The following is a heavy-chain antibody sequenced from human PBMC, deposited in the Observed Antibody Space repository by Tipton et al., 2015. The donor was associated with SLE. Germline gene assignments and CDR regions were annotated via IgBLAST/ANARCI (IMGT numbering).Heavy chain of an antibody. CDR2: IYYSGST. V-gene: IGHV4-31*03. Sequence: LRLPCTVSGGSISSGGYYWSWIRQHPGKGLEWIGYIYYSGSTYYNPSLKSRVTISVDTSKNQFSLKLSSVTAADTAVYYCARVEGLGPLGVWGQGTTVTVSS. J-gene: IGHJ6*02. CDR3: ARVEGLGPLGV. CDR1: GGSISSGGYY.